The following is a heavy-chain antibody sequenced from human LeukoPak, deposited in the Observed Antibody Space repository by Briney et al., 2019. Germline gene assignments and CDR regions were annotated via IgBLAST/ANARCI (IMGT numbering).Heavy chain of an antibody. CDR1: GGSISSSSYY. V-gene: IGHV4-39*07. Sequence: PSETLSLTCTVSGGSISSSSYYWGWIRQPPGKGLEWIGSISYSGSTYYNPSLKSRVTMPVDTSKNQFSLKLSSVTAADTAVYYCARRYGSGSSGTFDYWGQGTLVTVSS. CDR2: ISYSGST. CDR3: ARRYGSGSSGTFDY. J-gene: IGHJ4*02. D-gene: IGHD3-10*01.